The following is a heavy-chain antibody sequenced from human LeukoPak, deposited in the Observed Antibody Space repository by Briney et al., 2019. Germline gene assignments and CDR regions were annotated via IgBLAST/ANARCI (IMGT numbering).Heavy chain of an antibody. CDR1: GFTFSSYA. CDR3: AREPEYFDY. D-gene: IGHD1-14*01. V-gene: IGHV3-33*08. J-gene: IGHJ4*02. Sequence: GGSLRLSCAASGFTFSSYAMSWVRQAPGKGLEWVAIIWFDGSKAFYANSVKGRFTISRDNSKNTLYLHMSSLKVEDTAVYYCAREPEYFDYWGQGTLVTVSS. CDR2: IWFDGSKA.